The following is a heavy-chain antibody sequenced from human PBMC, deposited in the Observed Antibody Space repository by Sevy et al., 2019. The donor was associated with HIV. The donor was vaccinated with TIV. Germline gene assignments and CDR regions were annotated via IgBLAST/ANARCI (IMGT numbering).Heavy chain of an antibody. D-gene: IGHD3-22*01. CDR3: ARGGYYYDNAAYSALDS. V-gene: IGHV3-33*01. Sequence: GGSLRLSCAATGFTFSNYAMHWVRQAPGKGMEWVAIIWSDGAYQYHGYSVKGRFTISRDNSKNTLYLQMNNVRVEDTAVYYCARGGYYYDNAAYSALDSWGQGTLVTVSS. CDR1: GFTFSNYA. CDR2: IWSDGAYQ. J-gene: IGHJ4*02.